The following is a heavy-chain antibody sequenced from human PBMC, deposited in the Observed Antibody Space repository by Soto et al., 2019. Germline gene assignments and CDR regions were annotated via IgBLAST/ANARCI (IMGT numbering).Heavy chain of an antibody. D-gene: IGHD3-3*01. CDR1: GFTFSSYA. J-gene: IGHJ4*02. V-gene: IGHV3-23*01. CDR2: ISGSGGST. Sequence: GGSLRLSCAASGFTFSSYAMSWVRQAPGKGLEWVSAISGSGGSTYYADSVKGRFTISRDNSKNTLYLQMNSLRAEDTAVYYCAKQYEYDFWSGYDYWGQGTLVTVSS. CDR3: AKQYEYDFWSGYDY.